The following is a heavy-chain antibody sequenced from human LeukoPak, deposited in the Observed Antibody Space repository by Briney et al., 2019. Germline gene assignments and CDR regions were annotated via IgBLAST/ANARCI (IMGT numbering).Heavy chain of an antibody. V-gene: IGHV4-61*02. D-gene: IGHD4-17*01. J-gene: IGHJ5*02. Sequence: TPSETLSLTCTVSGGSISSGSYYWSWIRQPAGKGLEWIGRIYTSGSTNYNPSLKSRVTISVDTSKNQFSLKLSSVTAADTAVYYCARALTTVTGLDPWGQGTLVTVSS. CDR2: IYTSGST. CDR1: GGSISSGSYY. CDR3: ARALTTVTGLDP.